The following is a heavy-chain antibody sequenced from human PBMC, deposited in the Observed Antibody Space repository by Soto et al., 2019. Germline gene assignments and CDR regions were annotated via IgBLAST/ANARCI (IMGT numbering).Heavy chain of an antibody. CDR2: IFHVGFT. CDR3: ARVRPPASTGPAAVLYYFDY. CDR1: DASISSSHW. J-gene: IGHJ4*02. V-gene: IGHV4-4*02. Sequence: QVHLQESGPGLVKPSGTLSLTCAVSDASISSSHWWSWVLRPPAKGLEWIGGIFHVGFTSYTPSLNNRLSMSIDQSRNQFSLKLSSVTAADTAVYYCARVRPPASTGPAAVLYYFDYWGQGTLVTVSS. D-gene: IGHD2-2*01.